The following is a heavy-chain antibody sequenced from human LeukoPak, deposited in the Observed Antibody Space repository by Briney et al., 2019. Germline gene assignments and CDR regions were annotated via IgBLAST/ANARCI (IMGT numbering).Heavy chain of an antibody. CDR2: IYYSGST. J-gene: IGHJ6*02. D-gene: IGHD3-10*01. Sequence: SETLSLTCTVSGGSISSSSYYWGWIRQPPGKGLEWIGSIYYSGSTYYNPSLKSRVTISVDTSKNQFSLKLSSVTAADTAVYYCVKRGLYYYGMDVRGQVATVTVSS. CDR3: VKRGLYYYGMDV. V-gene: IGHV4-39*01. CDR1: GGSISSSSYY.